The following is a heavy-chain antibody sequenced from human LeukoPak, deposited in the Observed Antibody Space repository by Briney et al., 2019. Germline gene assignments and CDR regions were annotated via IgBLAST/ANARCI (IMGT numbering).Heavy chain of an antibody. D-gene: IGHD2/OR15-2a*01. CDR1: GGSISSSSYY. Sequence: PSETLSLTCTVSGGSISSSSYYWGWIRQPPGKGLEWIGYIYYSGSTYYNPSLKSRVTISVDTSKNQFSLNLSSVTAADTAVYYCARGRNRWPFDYWGQGTLVTVSS. J-gene: IGHJ4*02. CDR3: ARGRNRWPFDY. CDR2: IYYSGST. V-gene: IGHV4-39*07.